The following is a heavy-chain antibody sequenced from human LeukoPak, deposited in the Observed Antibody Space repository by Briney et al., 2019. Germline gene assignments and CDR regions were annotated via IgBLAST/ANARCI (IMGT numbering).Heavy chain of an antibody. J-gene: IGHJ4*02. D-gene: IGHD1-1*01. CDR2: IYSGGIT. CDR3: ASYNPYY. V-gene: IGHV3-53*01. Sequence: GGSLRLSCAASGFTVSSNYMSWVRQAPGKGLEWVSVIYSGGITYYADSVKGRFTISRDNSKNTLHLQMNSLRVEDTAVYYCASYNPYYGGQGTLVTVSS. CDR1: GFTVSSNY.